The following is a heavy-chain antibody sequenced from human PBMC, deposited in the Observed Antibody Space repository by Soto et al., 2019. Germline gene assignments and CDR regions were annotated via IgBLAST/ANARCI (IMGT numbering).Heavy chain of an antibody. D-gene: IGHD6-19*01. J-gene: IGHJ5*01. V-gene: IGHV3-23*04. CDR3: AKEAVAGAWFDS. CDR2: ISGSGGST. CDR1: GFTVSSNY. Sequence: EVQLVETGGGLIQPGGSLRLSCAASGFTVSSNYMSWVRQAPGKGLEWVSAISGSGGSTFYADSVKGRFTLSRDNSKNTMSLQMNSLRAEDTAIYYCAKEAVAGAWFDSWGHGTLVTVSS.